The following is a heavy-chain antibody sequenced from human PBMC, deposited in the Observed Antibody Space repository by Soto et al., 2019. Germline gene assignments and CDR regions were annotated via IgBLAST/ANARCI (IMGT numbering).Heavy chain of an antibody. D-gene: IGHD3-9*01. CDR1: GFTFSSYA. V-gene: IGHV3-23*01. Sequence: GGSLRLSCAASGFTFSSYAMTWVRQAPGKGLEWVSGISGSGATTSYADSVKGRFTVSRDNSKNTLYLQMNSLRVEDTAVYHCAKLRYVHWSAYNWFEYWGEGTPVTLSS. CDR3: AKLRYVHWSAYNWFEY. CDR2: ISGSGATT. J-gene: IGHJ5*01.